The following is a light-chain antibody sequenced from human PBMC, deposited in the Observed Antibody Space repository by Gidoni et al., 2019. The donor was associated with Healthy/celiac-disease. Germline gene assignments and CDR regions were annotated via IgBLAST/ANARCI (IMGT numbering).Light chain of an antibody. V-gene: IGKV1-5*03. CDR3: QQYNSYSPWT. CDR1: QSSSSW. CDR2: KAS. Sequence: DIQMTQSPSTLSASVGDRVTITCRASQSSSSWLAWYQQKPGKAPKLLIYKASSLESGVPSRFSGRGSGTEGTLTISSLQPDDFATYYCQQYNSYSPWTFGQGTKVEIK. J-gene: IGKJ1*01.